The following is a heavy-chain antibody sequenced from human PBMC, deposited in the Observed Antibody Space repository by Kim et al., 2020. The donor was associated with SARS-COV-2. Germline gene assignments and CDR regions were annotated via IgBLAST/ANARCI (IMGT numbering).Heavy chain of an antibody. CDR2: ISSSSSTI. D-gene: IGHD3-9*01. Sequence: GGSLRLSCAASGFTFSSYSMNWVRQAPGKGLEWVSYISSSSSTIYYADSVKGRFTISRDNAKNSLYLQMNSLRDEDTAVYYCARDTLPDYDILTGYPSLWGQRTLVTVSS. V-gene: IGHV3-48*02. J-gene: IGHJ4*02. CDR1: GFTFSSYS. CDR3: ARDTLPDYDILTGYPSL.